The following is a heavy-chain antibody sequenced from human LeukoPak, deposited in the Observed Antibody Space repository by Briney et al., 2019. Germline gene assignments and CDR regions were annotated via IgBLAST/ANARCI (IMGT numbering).Heavy chain of an antibody. CDR3: ARRRYSFLDY. V-gene: IGHV4-34*01. J-gene: IGHJ4*02. Sequence: SETLSLTCAVYGESFSGYYWSWIRQPPRKGLEWIGEINHSESTKYNPSFKSRDTITGDTSKNHFSLKLRSVTPADTAVYYCARRRYSFLDYWGQGTLVTVSS. CDR1: GESFSGYY. CDR2: INHSEST. D-gene: IGHD5-18*01.